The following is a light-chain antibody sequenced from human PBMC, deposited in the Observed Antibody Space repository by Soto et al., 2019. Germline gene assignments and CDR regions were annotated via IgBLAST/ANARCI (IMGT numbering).Light chain of an antibody. CDR2: SDS. CDR3: ATWDDSLNGVWV. CDR1: SSNIESNT. Sequence: QSVLTQPPSASGTPGQRVTISCSGSSSNIESNTVSWYQQLPGTAPKLLIYSDSQRPSGVPDRFSGAKSATSASLAISGLHSEDEADYYCATWDDSLNGVWVFGGGTKLTVL. V-gene: IGLV1-44*01. J-gene: IGLJ3*02.